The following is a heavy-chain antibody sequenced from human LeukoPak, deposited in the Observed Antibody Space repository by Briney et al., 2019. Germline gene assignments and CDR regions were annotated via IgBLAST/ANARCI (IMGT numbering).Heavy chain of an antibody. CDR1: GFTFSSYS. V-gene: IGHV3-21*01. J-gene: IGHJ5*02. D-gene: IGHD6-13*01. Sequence: KPGGSLRLSCAASGFTFSSYSMNWVRQAPGKGLEWVSSISSSSYIYYADSVKGRFTISRDNAKNSLYLQMNSLRAEDTAVYYCAREAEQQLVRSWFDPWGQGTLVTVSS. CDR2: ISSSSYI. CDR3: AREAEQQLVRSWFDP.